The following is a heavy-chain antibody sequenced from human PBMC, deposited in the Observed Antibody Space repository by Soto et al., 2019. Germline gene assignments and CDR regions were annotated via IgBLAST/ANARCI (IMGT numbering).Heavy chain of an antibody. CDR3: ARAGDYYDSSGYSTYFDY. CDR2: IYYSGST. CDR1: GGSISSGDYY. D-gene: IGHD3-22*01. J-gene: IGHJ4*02. Sequence: PSETLSLTSTVSGGSISSGDYYWSWIRQPPGKGLEWIGYIYYSGSTYYNPSLKSRVTISVDTSKNQFSLKLSSVTAADTAVYYCARAGDYYDSSGYSTYFDYWGQGTLVTVSS. V-gene: IGHV4-30-4*01.